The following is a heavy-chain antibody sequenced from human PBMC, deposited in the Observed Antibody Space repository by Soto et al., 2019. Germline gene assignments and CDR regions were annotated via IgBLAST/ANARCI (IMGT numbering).Heavy chain of an antibody. CDR1: GYTFTSYY. D-gene: IGHD6-19*01. CDR3: SRAPPVSSGWYDY. J-gene: IGHJ4*02. V-gene: IGHV1-2*04. Sequence: ASVKVSCKASGYTFTSYYMHWVRQAPGQGLEWMGIINPSSVGTSYAQKFQGWVTMTRVTSMSTAYMELSRLRSDDTAVYYCSRAPPVSSGWYDYWGQGTLVTVSS. CDR2: INPSSVGT.